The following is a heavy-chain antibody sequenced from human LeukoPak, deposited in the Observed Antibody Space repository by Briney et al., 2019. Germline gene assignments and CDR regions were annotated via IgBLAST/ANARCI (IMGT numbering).Heavy chain of an antibody. D-gene: IGHD1-26*01. CDR3: ARLRGRGSYNFDY. Sequence: PSETLSLTCAVYGGSLRVYYWSCIRDPPRKGLEWIGEINHSVSTNYNTSLKRRVTISVDPSKDQFSLKLISVTAADTAVYYCARLRGRGSYNFDYWGQGTLVSVSS. CDR1: GGSLRVYY. CDR2: INHSVST. V-gene: IGHV4-34*01. J-gene: IGHJ4*02.